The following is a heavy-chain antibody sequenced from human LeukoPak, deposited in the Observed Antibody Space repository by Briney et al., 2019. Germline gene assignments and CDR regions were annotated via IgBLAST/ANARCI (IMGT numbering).Heavy chain of an antibody. CDR2: IYHSGST. CDR1: GGSISSRNW. V-gene: IGHV4-4*02. D-gene: IGHD4-17*01. CDR3: ARASHDYGDYSHFDY. Sequence: SGTLSLTCAVSGGSISSRNWWSWVRQPPGKGLEWIGEIYHSGSTNYNPSLKTRVTISVDKSKNQFSLKLSSVTAADTAVYYCARASHDYGDYSHFDYWGQGTLVTVSS. J-gene: IGHJ4*02.